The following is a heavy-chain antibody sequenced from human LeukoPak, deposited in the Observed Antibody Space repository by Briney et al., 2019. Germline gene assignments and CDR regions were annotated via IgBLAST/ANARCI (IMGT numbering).Heavy chain of an antibody. D-gene: IGHD2-15*01. J-gene: IGHJ4*02. CDR3: ASKTPRYCSGGSCFPFDY. Sequence: PGGSLRLSCAASGFTFSNYGMNWVRQAPGKGLEWVSTISGSGVTTYYADSVKGRFTISRDSSKLYLQMNSLRAEDTAVYYCASKTPRYCSGGSCFPFDYWGQGTLVTVSS. CDR1: GFTFSNYG. V-gene: IGHV3-23*01. CDR2: ISGSGVTT.